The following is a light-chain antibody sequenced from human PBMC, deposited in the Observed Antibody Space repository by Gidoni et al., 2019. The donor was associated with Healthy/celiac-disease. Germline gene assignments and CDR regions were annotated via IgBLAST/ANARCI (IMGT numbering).Light chain of an antibody. CDR1: QCVSSSY. CDR2: GAS. CDR3: QQYGSSPPIT. V-gene: IGKV3-20*01. Sequence: IVLTHYPGTLSLSPGERATLSCRARQCVSSSYLAWYQQKPGQAPRLLIYGASSRATGIPDRFSGSGSGTDFTLTISRLEPEDFAVYYCQQYGSSPPITFGQGTRLEIK. J-gene: IGKJ5*01.